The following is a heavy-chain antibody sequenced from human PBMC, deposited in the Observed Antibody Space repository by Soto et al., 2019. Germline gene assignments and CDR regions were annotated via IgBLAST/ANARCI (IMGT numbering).Heavy chain of an antibody. D-gene: IGHD3-9*01. CDR3: ARGWSGLVIIRFDP. CDR1: GGSFSGYY. CDR2: VNHSGST. Sequence: LSLTCAVYGGSFSGYYWSWIRQPPGKGLEWIGEVNHSGSTNYNPSLKSRVTISVDTSKNQFSLKLSSVTAADTAVYYCARGWSGLVIIRFDPWGQGTLVTVSS. J-gene: IGHJ5*02. V-gene: IGHV4-34*01.